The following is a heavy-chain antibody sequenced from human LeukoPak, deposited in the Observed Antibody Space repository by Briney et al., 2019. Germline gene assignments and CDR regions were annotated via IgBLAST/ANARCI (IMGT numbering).Heavy chain of an antibody. CDR2: IRSKAYGGTT. Sequence: GGSLRLSCTASGFTFGDYAMSWFRQAPGKGLEWVGFIRSKAYGGTTEYAASVKGRFTISRDDSKSIAYLQMNSLKTEDTAVYYCAKDMVRGVISSFDYWGQGTLVTVSS. D-gene: IGHD3-10*01. CDR1: GFTFGDYA. J-gene: IGHJ4*02. CDR3: AKDMVRGVISSFDY. V-gene: IGHV3-49*03.